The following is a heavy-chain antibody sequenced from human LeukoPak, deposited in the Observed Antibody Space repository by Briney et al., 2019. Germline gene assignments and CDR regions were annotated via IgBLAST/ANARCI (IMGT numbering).Heavy chain of an antibody. CDR2: INHSGST. V-gene: IGHV4-34*01. CDR3: ARGAGGGRYYYGSGSYLAWFDP. J-gene: IGHJ5*02. CDR1: GGSFSGYY. Sequence: TSETLSLTCAVYGGSFSGYYWSWIRQPPGKGLEWIGEINHSGSTNYNLSLKSRVTISVDTSKNQFSLKLSSVTAADTAVYYCARGAGGGRYYYGSGSYLAWFDPWGQGTLVTVSS. D-gene: IGHD3-10*01.